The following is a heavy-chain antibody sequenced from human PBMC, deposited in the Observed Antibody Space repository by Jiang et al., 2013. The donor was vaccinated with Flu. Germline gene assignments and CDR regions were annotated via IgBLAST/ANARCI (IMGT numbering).Heavy chain of an antibody. V-gene: IGHV3-33*01. CDR2: IWYDGSNK. CDR3: ARNQDYYDSSGSHRPAAFDI. J-gene: IGHJ3*02. D-gene: IGHD3-22*01. Sequence: LLESGGGVVQPGRSLRLSCAASGFTFSSYGMHWVRQAPGKGLEWVAVIWYDGSNKYYADSVKGRFTISRDNSKNTLYLQMNSLRAEDTAVYYCARNQDYYDSSGSHRPAAFDIWGQGTMVTVSS. CDR1: GFTFSSYG.